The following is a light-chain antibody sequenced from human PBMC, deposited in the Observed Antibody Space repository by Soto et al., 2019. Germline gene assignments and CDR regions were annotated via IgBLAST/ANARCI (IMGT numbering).Light chain of an antibody. CDR2: DAS. J-gene: IGKJ5*01. CDR3: QQLGTSPLT. V-gene: IGKV3-11*01. Sequence: ETVLTQSPATLSLSPGESATLSCRASQSVSTYLAWHQQKPGQAPRLLIYDASNRVTGTPDRFSGSGSGTDFTLTISRLEPEDFAVYYCQQLGTSPLTFGQGTRLEIK. CDR1: QSVSTY.